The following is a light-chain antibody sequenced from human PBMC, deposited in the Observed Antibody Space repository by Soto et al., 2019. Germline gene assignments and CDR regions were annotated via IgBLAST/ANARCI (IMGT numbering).Light chain of an antibody. V-gene: IGKV3-15*01. J-gene: IGKJ1*01. CDR3: QHYNNGPR. CDR1: QTINNN. Sequence: ETVMTQSPPTLSVSPGEGATLSCRASQTINNNFAWYQQKPGRAPRLLIYGAWRRATGVTARFSGSGSGTEFTLTISRLQSEDFAVYYCQHYNNGPRFGRGTKVDVK. CDR2: GAW.